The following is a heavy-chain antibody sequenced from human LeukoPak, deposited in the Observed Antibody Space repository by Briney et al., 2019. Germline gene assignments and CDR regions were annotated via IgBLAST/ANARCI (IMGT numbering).Heavy chain of an antibody. CDR1: GASISDTA. J-gene: IGHJ3*02. Sequence: SETLSLTCTVSGASISDTAWSWVRQPAGRGLEWIGRVFSSGATLYNPSFNGRVSMSADASKKQVSLKVTPVTVADTAVYYCARDDKGYYDGRWTAFDIWGQGTVVTVSS. CDR3: ARDDKGYYDGRWTAFDI. CDR2: VFSSGAT. D-gene: IGHD4-23*01. V-gene: IGHV4-4*07.